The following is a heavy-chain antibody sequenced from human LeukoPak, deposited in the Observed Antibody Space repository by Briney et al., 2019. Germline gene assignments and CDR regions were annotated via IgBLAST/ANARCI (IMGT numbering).Heavy chain of an antibody. CDR3: ARISSGYCSGGSCYPGYYYYYMDV. V-gene: IGHV1-8*01. J-gene: IGHJ6*03. CDR2: MNPNSGIT. Sequence: ASVKVSCKASGYTFTSYDINWVRQATGQGLEWMGWMNPNSGITGYAQKFQGRVTMTRNTSISTAYMELSSLRSEDTAVYYCARISSGYCSGGSCYPGYYYYYMDVWGKGTTVTVSS. D-gene: IGHD2-15*01. CDR1: GYTFTSYD.